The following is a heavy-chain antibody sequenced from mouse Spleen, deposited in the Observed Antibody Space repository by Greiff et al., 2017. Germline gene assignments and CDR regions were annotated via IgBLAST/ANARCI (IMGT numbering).Heavy chain of an antibody. Sequence: EVMLVESGAELVKPGASVKLSCTASGFNIKDYYMHWVKQRTEQGLEWIGRIDPEDGETKYAPKFQGKATITADTSSNTAYLQLSSLTSEDTAVYYCARLYDGYYDWFAYWGQGTLVTVSA. D-gene: IGHD2-3*01. V-gene: IGHV14-2*01. CDR3: ARLYDGYYDWFAY. CDR2: IDPEDGET. J-gene: IGHJ3*01. CDR1: GFNIKDYY.